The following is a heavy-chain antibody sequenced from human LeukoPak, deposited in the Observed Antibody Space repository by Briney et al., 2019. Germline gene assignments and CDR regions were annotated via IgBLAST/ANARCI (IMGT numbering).Heavy chain of an antibody. CDR1: GGTFSSYA. CDR2: IIPIFGTA. J-gene: IGHJ6*03. CDR3: ARTKLGYCSSTSCYANYYYYYYMDV. Sequence: SVKVSCKASGGTFSSYAISWVRQAPGQGLEWMGGIIPIFGTANYTQKFQGRVTITADESTSTAYMELSSLRSEDTAVYYCARTKLGYCSSTSCYANYYYYYYMDVWGKGTTVTVSS. D-gene: IGHD2-2*03. V-gene: IGHV1-69*13.